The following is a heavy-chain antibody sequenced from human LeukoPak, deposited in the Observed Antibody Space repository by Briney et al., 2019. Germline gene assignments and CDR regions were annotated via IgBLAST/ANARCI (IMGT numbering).Heavy chain of an antibody. J-gene: IGHJ4*02. CDR2: INPNSGGT. D-gene: IGHD2-21*02. CDR1: GYTLNELT. Sequence: ASVKVSCKVSGYTLNELTMHWVRQAPGQGLEWMGWINPNSGGTNYAQKFQGRVTMTRDTSISTAYMELSRLRSDDTAVYYCARAFGGDPDYWGQGTLVTVPS. CDR3: ARAFGGDPDY. V-gene: IGHV1-2*02.